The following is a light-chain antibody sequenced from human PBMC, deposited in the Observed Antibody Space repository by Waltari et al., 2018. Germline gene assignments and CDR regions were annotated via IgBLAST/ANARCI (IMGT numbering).Light chain of an antibody. CDR1: QSVGRY. V-gene: IGKV3-20*01. CDR2: GAS. Sequence: EMVLTQSPGTLSLSPGERATHSCRASQSVGRYLAWYQQKPGQAPRLLIYGASSRATGIPDRFSGSGSGTDFSLTISRLEPEDFAAYYCQKYESLPATFGQGTKVEI. J-gene: IGKJ1*01. CDR3: QKYESLPAT.